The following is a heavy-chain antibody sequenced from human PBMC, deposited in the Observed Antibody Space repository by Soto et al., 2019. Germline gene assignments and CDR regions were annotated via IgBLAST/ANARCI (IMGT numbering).Heavy chain of an antibody. CDR3: AKDPGYSYGYFDY. CDR1: GFTFSSYG. Sequence: QVQLVESGGGVVQPGRSLRLSCAASGFTFSSYGMHWVRQAPGKGLEWVAVISYDGSNKYYADSVKGRFTISRDNSKNTLYLQMNSLRAEDTAVYYCAKDPGYSYGYFDYWVQGTLVTVSS. J-gene: IGHJ4*02. CDR2: ISYDGSNK. D-gene: IGHD5-18*01. V-gene: IGHV3-30*18.